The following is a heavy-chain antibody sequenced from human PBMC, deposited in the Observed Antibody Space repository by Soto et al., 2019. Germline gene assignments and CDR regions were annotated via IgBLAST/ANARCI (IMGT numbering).Heavy chain of an antibody. J-gene: IGHJ5*02. CDR3: ARESGDWPLNWFDP. V-gene: IGHV3-74*01. CDR2: ITSDGKSK. D-gene: IGHD2-21*02. CDR1: GFNFSNHW. Sequence: GGSLRLSCAASGFNFSNHWMHWVRQRPAEGLVWVSRITSDGKSKAYAESVKGRFAISRDNAKNTLYLQMNGLTAEDTAVYYCARESGDWPLNWFDPWGQGTLVTVS.